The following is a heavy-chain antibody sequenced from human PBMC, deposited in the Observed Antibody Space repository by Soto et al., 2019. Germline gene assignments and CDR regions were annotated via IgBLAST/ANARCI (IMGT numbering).Heavy chain of an antibody. Sequence: QVQLVQSGAEVRKPGASVKVSCQTSGYTFTHHGINWVRQAPGQGLEWVGWISAFTAFTDYAQKFQGRVTLTPDKTTRTAYMELRRLASDDTAVYYCVKARSRLTQNWDGIFWGQGPLVNVSS. CDR1: GYTFTHHG. CDR2: ISAFTAFT. D-gene: IGHD7-27*01. CDR3: VKARSRLTQNWDGIF. V-gene: IGHV1-18*01. J-gene: IGHJ4*02.